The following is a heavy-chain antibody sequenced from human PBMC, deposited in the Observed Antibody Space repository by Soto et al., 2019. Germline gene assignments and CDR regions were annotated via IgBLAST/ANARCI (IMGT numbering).Heavy chain of an antibody. CDR1: GFTFSSYA. J-gene: IGHJ6*03. Sequence: GGSLRLSCAASGFTFSSYAMSWVRQAPGKGLEWVSAISGSGGSTYYADSVKGRFTISRDNSKNTLYLQMNSLRAEDTAVYYCAKVRTVVPAAIYYYMEVWGKGTTVTVSS. D-gene: IGHD2-2*01. CDR3: AKVRTVVPAAIYYYMEV. CDR2: ISGSGGST. V-gene: IGHV3-23*01.